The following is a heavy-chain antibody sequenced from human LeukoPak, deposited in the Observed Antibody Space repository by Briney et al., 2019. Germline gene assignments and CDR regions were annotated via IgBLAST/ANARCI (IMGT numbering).Heavy chain of an antibody. Sequence: TSETLSLTCTVSGGSISSYYWSWIRQPPGKGLEWIGYIYYSGSTNYNPSLKGRVTISVDTSKNQFSLKLSSVTAADTAVYYCARQGGYGDPFDYWGQGTLVTVSS. CDR2: IYYSGST. CDR3: ARQGGYGDPFDY. D-gene: IGHD4-17*01. CDR1: GGSISSYY. V-gene: IGHV4-59*08. J-gene: IGHJ4*02.